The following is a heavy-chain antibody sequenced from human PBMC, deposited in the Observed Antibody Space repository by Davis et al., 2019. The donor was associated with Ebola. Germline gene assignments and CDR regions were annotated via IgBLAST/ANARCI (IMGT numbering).Heavy chain of an antibody. CDR2: INHSGST. Sequence: MPGGSLRLSCAVYGGSFSGYYWSWIRQPPGKGLEWIGEINHSGSTNYNPSLKSRVTISVDTSKNQFSLKLSPVTAADTAVYYCARLGSRVEMATSYFDYWGQGTLVTVSS. D-gene: IGHD5-24*01. V-gene: IGHV4-34*01. CDR1: GGSFSGYY. CDR3: ARLGSRVEMATSYFDY. J-gene: IGHJ4*02.